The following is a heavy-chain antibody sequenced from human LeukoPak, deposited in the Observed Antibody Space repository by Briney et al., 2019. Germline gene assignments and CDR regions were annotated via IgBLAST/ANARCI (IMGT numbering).Heavy chain of an antibody. J-gene: IGHJ4*02. V-gene: IGHV3-30*18. Sequence: GGSLRLSCAASGFTFRSCAMHWVRQAPGKGLGWVAVISSDANIKHYADSVKGRFTISRDNSKNTLYLQMSSLRAEDTAVYYCAKDRGSGWSFDYWGQGTLVTVSS. CDR2: ISSDANIK. CDR1: GFTFRSCA. CDR3: AKDRGSGWSFDY. D-gene: IGHD6-25*01.